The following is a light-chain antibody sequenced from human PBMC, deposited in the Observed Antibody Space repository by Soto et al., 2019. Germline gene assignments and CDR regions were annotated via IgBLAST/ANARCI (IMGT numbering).Light chain of an antibody. CDR3: LQHNSYPFT. Sequence: DIQMTQSPSSLSASAGDRVTITCRASQGVRSSLDWYQQKPGKASKRLIYEISSLQSGVPSRFSGSGSGTEFTLTISSLQPEDFATYYCLQHNSYPFTFGPGTKVDIK. V-gene: IGKV1-17*01. CDR1: QGVRSS. CDR2: EIS. J-gene: IGKJ3*01.